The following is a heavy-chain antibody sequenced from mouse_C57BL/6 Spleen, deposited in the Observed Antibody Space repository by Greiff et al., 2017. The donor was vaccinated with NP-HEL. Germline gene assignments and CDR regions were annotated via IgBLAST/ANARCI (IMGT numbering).Heavy chain of an antibody. CDR2: INPSNGGT. D-gene: IGHD1-1*01. V-gene: IGHV1-53*01. CDR3: ARGATVAYYAMDY. CDR1: GYTFTSYW. Sequence: VQLQQSGTELVKPGASVKLSCKASGYTFTSYWMHWVKQRPGQGLEWIGNINPSNGGTNYNEKFKSKATLTVDKSSSTAYMQLSSLTSEDSAVYYCARGATVAYYAMDYWGQGTSVTVSS. J-gene: IGHJ4*01.